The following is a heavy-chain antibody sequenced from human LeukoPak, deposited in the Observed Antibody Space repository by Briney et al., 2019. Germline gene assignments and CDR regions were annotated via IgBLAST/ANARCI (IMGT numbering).Heavy chain of an antibody. D-gene: IGHD6-19*01. V-gene: IGHV4-59*08. CDR2: IYHSGST. CDR1: GGSISSYY. Sequence: SETLSLTCTVSGGSISSYYWSWIRQSPGKGLEWIGYIYHSGSTYYNPSLKSRVTISVDRSNNQFSLKLSSVTAADTAVYYCARHLRRAVAGEYMDVWGKGTTVTVSS. J-gene: IGHJ6*03. CDR3: ARHLRRAVAGEYMDV.